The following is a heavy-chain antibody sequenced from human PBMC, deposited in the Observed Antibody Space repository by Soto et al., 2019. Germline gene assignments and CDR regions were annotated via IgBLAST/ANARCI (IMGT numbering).Heavy chain of an antibody. CDR1: GFSLSSTRVA. Sequence: QITLKESGPTLVKPTQTLTLTCTFSGFSLSSTRVAVGWIRQPPGKALEWLALICWDDDKRYSSFLKSRLTITKDTSKNQVVLTMSNMDPVDTARYYCAHIVVAGLGYDFDYWGQGTLVTVSS. V-gene: IGHV2-5*02. J-gene: IGHJ4*02. CDR3: AHIVVAGLGYDFDY. CDR2: ICWDDDK. D-gene: IGHD6-19*01.